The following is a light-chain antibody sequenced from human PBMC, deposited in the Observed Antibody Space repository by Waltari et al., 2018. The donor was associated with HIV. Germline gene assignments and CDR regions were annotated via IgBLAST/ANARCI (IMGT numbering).Light chain of an antibody. Sequence: QSALTQPPSASGSPGQSVTFSCTGTSSDVGAYNFVSWYQQHPGKAPKLIIYGVTQRPSGVPDRFSGSKSGNTASLTVSGLQADDEADYYCSSYAGPNHLLFGGGTKLTVL. CDR3: SSYAGPNHLL. CDR2: GVT. V-gene: IGLV2-8*01. J-gene: IGLJ2*01. CDR1: SSDVGAYNF.